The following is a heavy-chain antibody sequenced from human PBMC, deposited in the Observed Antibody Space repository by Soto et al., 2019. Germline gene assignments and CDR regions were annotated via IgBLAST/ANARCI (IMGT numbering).Heavy chain of an antibody. D-gene: IGHD3-22*01. CDR2: IGSGGDT. J-gene: IGHJ4*02. CDR3: ARGGETNYFESSGVLDY. Sequence: EVQLVESGGGLVQPGGSLRLSCTASGFNFSTYDMHWVRQATGKGLEWVSIIGSGGDTYYPGSVKGRFTVSRENAKSYLYLQMDSLRAEDTAVYYCARGGETNYFESSGVLDYWGQGTLVTVSS. CDR1: GFNFSTYD. V-gene: IGHV3-13*01.